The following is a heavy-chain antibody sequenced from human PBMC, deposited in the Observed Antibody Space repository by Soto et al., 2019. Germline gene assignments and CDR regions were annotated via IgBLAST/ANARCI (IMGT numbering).Heavy chain of an antibody. CDR2: INPNSGAS. CDR3: ARYCSSTSCQFDP. D-gene: IGHD2-2*01. V-gene: IGHV1-2*02. Sequence: GASGKVCFKACGYTFRGYYIHWLRLPPGQGLEWMGGINPNSGASNYAQKFQGRVTMTRDTSISTAYMELSRLRSDDTAVYYCARYCSSTSCQFDPWGQGTLVTVSS. CDR1: GYTFRGYY. J-gene: IGHJ5*02.